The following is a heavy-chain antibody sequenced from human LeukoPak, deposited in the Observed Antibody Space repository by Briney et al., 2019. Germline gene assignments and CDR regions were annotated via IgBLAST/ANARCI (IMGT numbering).Heavy chain of an antibody. CDR2: INYSGST. V-gene: IGHV4-34*01. Sequence: PPETLSLTCAVYGGSFSGYYWSWIRQPPGKGLEWIGEINYSGSTNYNPSLKSRVTISVDTSKNQFSLKLSSVTAADTAVYYCARDRSMDSSGYYSYWGQGTLVTVSS. J-gene: IGHJ4*02. CDR1: GGSFSGYY. D-gene: IGHD3-22*01. CDR3: ARDRSMDSSGYYSY.